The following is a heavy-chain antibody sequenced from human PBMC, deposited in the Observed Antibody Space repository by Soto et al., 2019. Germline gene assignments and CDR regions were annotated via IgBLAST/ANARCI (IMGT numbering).Heavy chain of an antibody. CDR1: RYNFDRYG. CDR2: INTYNSNI. Sequence: QVPLVQSGAEVKKSGASVKVSCKASRYNFDRYGISWVRQAPGQGLEWMGWINTYNSNIKYAQKLEGRVTMTADTFTSTAYMELRSLTSDDTAVYYCAREGFCSSGSCALYSHEFFGMDVWGQGTTVTVSS. V-gene: IGHV1-18*01. J-gene: IGHJ6*02. CDR3: AREGFCSSGSCALYSHEFFGMDV. D-gene: IGHD2-15*01.